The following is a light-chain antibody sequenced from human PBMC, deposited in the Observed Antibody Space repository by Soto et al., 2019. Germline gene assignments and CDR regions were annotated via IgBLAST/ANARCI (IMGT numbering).Light chain of an antibody. CDR1: QSVGNY. CDR3: EQRITWRIT. Sequence: ESVLSKSRSSLSLSQRKRATLSCRASQSVGNYLAWYQQKPGQAPRLLIYDASKRATGIPARFRGSGSETDFTLTISSVEPEDFAVYYCEQRITWRITFGQGTRLEI. V-gene: IGKV3-11*01. J-gene: IGKJ5*01. CDR2: DAS.